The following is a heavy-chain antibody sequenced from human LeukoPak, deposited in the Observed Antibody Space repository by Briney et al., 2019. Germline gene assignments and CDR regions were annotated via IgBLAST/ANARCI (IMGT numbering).Heavy chain of an antibody. CDR2: INPNSGGT. CDR3: ARVNRRGGSHFDY. V-gene: IGHV1-2*02. Sequence: ASVKVSCKASGYTFTGYYMHWVRQAPGQGLEWMGWINPNSGGTNSAQKFQGRVTMTRDTSISTAYMELSRLRSDDTAVYYCARVNRRGGSHFDYWGQGTLVTISS. CDR1: GYTFTGYY. D-gene: IGHD1-26*01. J-gene: IGHJ4*02.